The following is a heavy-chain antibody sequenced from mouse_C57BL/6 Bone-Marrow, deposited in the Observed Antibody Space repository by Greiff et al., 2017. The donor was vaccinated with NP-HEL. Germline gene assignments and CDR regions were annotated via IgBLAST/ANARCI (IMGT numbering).Heavy chain of an antibody. CDR1: GFTFSSYT. D-gene: IGHD2-4*01. CDR2: ISGGGGNT. V-gene: IGHV5-9*01. CDR3: ARIYYDSWFAY. Sequence: EVKVVESGGGLVKPGGSLKLSCAASGFTFSSYTMSWVRQTPEKRLEWVATISGGGGNTYYPDSVKGRFTISRDNAKNTLYLQRSSLRSEDTALYYCARIYYDSWFAYWGQGTLVTVSA. J-gene: IGHJ3*01.